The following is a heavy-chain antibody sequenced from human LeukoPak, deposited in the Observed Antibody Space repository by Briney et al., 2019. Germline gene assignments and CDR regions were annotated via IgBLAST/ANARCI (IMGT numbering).Heavy chain of an antibody. V-gene: IGHV3-23*05. D-gene: IGHD4-11*01. CDR3: AKHDGWELHDYCLHY. CDR1: GFIFRDYA. Sequence: GGSLRLFCVASGFIFRDYAMGWVRQIPGKGRGWVATINKNVRKMFYADSVKGRFTISRDNSKNSLNMYSASLRAEDTAVYYCAKHDGWELHDYCLHYWAQG. J-gene: IGHJ4*02. CDR2: INKNVRKM.